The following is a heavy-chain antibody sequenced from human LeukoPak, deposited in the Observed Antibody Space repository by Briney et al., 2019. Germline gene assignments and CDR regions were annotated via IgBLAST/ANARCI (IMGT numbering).Heavy chain of an antibody. CDR3: ARGRRILGGPENAGDFFDF. CDR1: GFTVSSSY. Sequence: TGGSLRLSCAASGFTVSSSYMSWVRQAPGKGLEWVSVISSGDNTYYAESVKGRFIISRDISKNTMHLQMNSLRAEDTAVYYCARGRRILGGPENAGDFFDFWGQGSLVTVSS. D-gene: IGHD3-16*01. V-gene: IGHV3-66*01. J-gene: IGHJ4*01. CDR2: ISSGDNT.